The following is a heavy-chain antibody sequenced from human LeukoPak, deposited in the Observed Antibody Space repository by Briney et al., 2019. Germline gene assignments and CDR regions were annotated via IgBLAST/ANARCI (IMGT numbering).Heavy chain of an antibody. J-gene: IGHJ4*02. CDR1: GFTFADYA. V-gene: IGHV3-43D*03. Sequence: PGGSLRLSCAVSGFTFADYAMHWVRQRPGKGLQWVSLISWDGGTTYYADSVKGRFTISRDNSKKSLDLQMNSLRADDTALYYCAKDMSSYSSGWSGNFDYWGQGTLVTVSS. CDR3: AKDMSSYSSGWSGNFDY. CDR2: ISWDGGTT. D-gene: IGHD6-19*01.